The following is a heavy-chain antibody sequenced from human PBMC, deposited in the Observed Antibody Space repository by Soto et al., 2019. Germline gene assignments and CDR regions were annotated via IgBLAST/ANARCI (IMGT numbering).Heavy chain of an antibody. CDR3: ARDFPGVYYDSSGYRWFEP. D-gene: IGHD3-22*01. CDR1: GYTFTTYA. CDR2: MDAGNGDT. Sequence: ASVKVACKAAGYTFTTYAIHWVRQAPGQRLEWMGWMDAGNGDTKYSQKFQGRVTITRDTSASTAYMELSSLRSEDTAVYYCARDFPGVYYDSSGYRWFEPWGKGTLVTVSS. J-gene: IGHJ5*02. V-gene: IGHV1-3*01.